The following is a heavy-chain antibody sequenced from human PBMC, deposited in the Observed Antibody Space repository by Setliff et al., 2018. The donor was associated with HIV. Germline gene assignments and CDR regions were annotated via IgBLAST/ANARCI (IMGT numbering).Heavy chain of an antibody. CDR1: GYSISSRYY. CDR3: ASSPAWRSDSGLHTFDY. J-gene: IGHJ4*02. Sequence: ASETLSLTCTVSGYSISSRYYWGWIRQPPGKGLEWIGSVYHTGSTYYNPSLKSRVTMSADTSKNQFSLKLSSVTAADTAVYYCASSPAWRSDSGLHTFDYWGQGTLATVSS. V-gene: IGHV4-38-2*02. CDR2: VYHTGST. D-gene: IGHD2-15*01.